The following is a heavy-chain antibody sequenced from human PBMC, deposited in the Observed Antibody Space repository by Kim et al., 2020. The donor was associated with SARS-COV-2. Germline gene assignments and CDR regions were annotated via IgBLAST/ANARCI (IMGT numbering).Heavy chain of an antibody. CDR2: ISSSSSYI. CDR3: ARIFKYSSFIRFFDY. J-gene: IGHJ4*02. CDR1: GFTFSSYS. D-gene: IGHD6-6*01. V-gene: IGHV3-21*01. Sequence: GGSLRLSCAASGFTFSSYSMNWVRQAPGKGLEWVSSISSSSSYIYYADSVKGRFTISRDNAKNSLYLQMNSLRAEDTAVYYCARIFKYSSFIRFFDYWGQGTLVTVSS.